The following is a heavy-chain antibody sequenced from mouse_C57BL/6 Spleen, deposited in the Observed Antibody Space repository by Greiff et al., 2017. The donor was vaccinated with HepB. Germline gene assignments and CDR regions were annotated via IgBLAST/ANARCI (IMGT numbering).Heavy chain of an antibody. CDR3: AFDGYYVNY. D-gene: IGHD2-3*01. Sequence: VMLVESGAELARPGASVKLSCKASGYTFTSYGISWVKQRTGQGLEWIGEIYPRSGNTYYNEKFKGKATLTADKSSSTAYMELRSLTSEDSAVYFCAFDGYYVNYWGQGTTLTVSS. CDR2: IYPRSGNT. V-gene: IGHV1-81*01. CDR1: GYTFTSYG. J-gene: IGHJ2*01.